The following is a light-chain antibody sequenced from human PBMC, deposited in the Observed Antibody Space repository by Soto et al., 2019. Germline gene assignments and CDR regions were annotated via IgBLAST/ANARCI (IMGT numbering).Light chain of an antibody. J-gene: IGKJ1*01. V-gene: IGKV3-15*01. Sequence: EIVLTQSPATLSVSPGERATLSCRASESVSSNLAWYQQKPGLAPRLLIYDTSTRATGIPVRFSGSGFGTEFTLTISSLESEDFAVYYCQQYNNWPRTFGQGTKVDIK. CDR2: DTS. CDR3: QQYNNWPRT. CDR1: ESVSSN.